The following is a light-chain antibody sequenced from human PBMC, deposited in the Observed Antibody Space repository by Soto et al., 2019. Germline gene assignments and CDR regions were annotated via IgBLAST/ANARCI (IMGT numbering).Light chain of an antibody. CDR1: HSISSW. CDR2: DAS. J-gene: IGKJ1*01. CDR3: QQSYSTLWT. V-gene: IGKV1-5*01. Sequence: DIQMTQSLSTLPASVGDRVTITCRASHSISSWLAWYQQTPGKAPKLLIYDASSLESGVPSRFSGSESGTEFTLTSASLQPDDFATYYCQQSYSTLWTFGQGTKVAIK.